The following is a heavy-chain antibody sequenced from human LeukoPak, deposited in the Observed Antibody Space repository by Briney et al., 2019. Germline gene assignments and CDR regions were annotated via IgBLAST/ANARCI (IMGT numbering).Heavy chain of an antibody. CDR1: GFSFSSYA. J-gene: IGHJ4*02. CDR3: AKDSDWAFDY. V-gene: IGHV3-23*01. CDR2: IDVSGDNT. Sequence: GGPLGLSCAASGFSFSSYAMTWVRQAPGKGLEWVSTIDVSGDNTYYADSVKGRFTISRDNSKNTLYLQMNSLRAEDTAVYYCAKDSDWAFDYWGQGTLVTVSS. D-gene: IGHD3/OR15-3a*01.